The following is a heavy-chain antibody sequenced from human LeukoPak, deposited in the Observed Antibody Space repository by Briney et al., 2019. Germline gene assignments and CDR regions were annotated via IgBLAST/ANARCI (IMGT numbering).Heavy chain of an antibody. J-gene: IGHJ5*02. Sequence: GGSLRLSCAASGSTFSSYSMNWVRQAPGKGLEWVSSISSSSSYIYYADSVKGRFTISRDNAKNSLYLQMNSLRAEDTAVYYCARIGSSWLAFDPWGQGTLVTVSS. CDR3: ARIGSSWLAFDP. CDR2: ISSSSSYI. D-gene: IGHD6-13*01. V-gene: IGHV3-21*01. CDR1: GSTFSSYS.